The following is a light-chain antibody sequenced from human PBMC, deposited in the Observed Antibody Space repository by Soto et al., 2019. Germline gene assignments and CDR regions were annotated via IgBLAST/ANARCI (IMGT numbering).Light chain of an antibody. CDR2: GDS. Sequence: QSALTQPPSVSGAPGQRVTISCTGSGSNSGAGYDVHWYQHRPGTAPKLLVFGDSHRPSGVPDRFSGSKSGTSASLAITGLQAEDEGDYYCQSYDSTLDARYVFGTGTKVTVL. CDR3: QSYDSTLDARYV. CDR1: GSNSGAGYD. V-gene: IGLV1-40*01. J-gene: IGLJ1*01.